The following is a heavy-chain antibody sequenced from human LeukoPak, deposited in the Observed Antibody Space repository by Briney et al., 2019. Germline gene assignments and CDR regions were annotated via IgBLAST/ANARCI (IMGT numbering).Heavy chain of an antibody. J-gene: IGHJ4*02. D-gene: IGHD3-3*01. Sequence: GGSLRLSCAASGFTFSSYWMHWVRQAPGKGLVWVSRINSDGSSTSYADSVKGRFTISRDNAKNTLYLQMNSLRAEDTAVHYCARGPRGGVVNPRDYWGQGTLVTVSS. V-gene: IGHV3-74*01. CDR2: INSDGSST. CDR1: GFTFSSYW. CDR3: ARGPRGGVVNPRDY.